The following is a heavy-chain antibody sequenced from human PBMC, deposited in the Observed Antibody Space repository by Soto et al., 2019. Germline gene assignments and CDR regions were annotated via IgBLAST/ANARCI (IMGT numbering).Heavy chain of an antibody. CDR1: GYTFTGYY. CDR3: ARGEDRELFDY. CDR2: INPNSGGT. J-gene: IGHJ4*02. Sequence: ASVKFSCKASGYTFTGYYMHWVRQAPGQWLEWMGWINPNSGGTNYAQKFQGWVTMTRDTSISTAYMELSRLGSDDTAVYYCARGEDRELFDYWGQGTLVTVSS. V-gene: IGHV1-2*04. D-gene: IGHD1-26*01.